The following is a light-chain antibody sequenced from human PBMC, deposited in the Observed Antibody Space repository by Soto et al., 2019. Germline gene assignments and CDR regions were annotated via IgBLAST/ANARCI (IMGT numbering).Light chain of an antibody. CDR3: QQYNNWVTWT. V-gene: IGKV3-15*01. CDR1: QSVSSN. Sequence: EIVMTQSPATLSVSPGERATLSCRASQSVSSNLAWYQQKPGQAPRLLIYGASTRATGISARFSGSGSGTEFTLTINSLQSEDFAVYFCQQYNNWVTWTFGQGTKVEIK. J-gene: IGKJ1*01. CDR2: GAS.